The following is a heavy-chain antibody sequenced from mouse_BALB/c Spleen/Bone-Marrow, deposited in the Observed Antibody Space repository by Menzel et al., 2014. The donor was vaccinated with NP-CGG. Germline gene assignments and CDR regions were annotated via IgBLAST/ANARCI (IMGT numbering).Heavy chain of an antibody. D-gene: IGHD2-4*01. V-gene: IGHV3-1*02. CDR1: GYSSTSAYG. CDR2: LHYSGYT. J-gene: IGHJ3*01. Sequence: VTLMESGPDLVKPSPSLSIPCTVTGYSSTSAYGWHWLRQFPGNTLECMAYLHYSGYTNYNPSLKSRISITRGTSKNQFCRQLNSVTTEDPATYYCAREARITARFGYWGQGTLGPVSA. CDR3: AREARITARFGY.